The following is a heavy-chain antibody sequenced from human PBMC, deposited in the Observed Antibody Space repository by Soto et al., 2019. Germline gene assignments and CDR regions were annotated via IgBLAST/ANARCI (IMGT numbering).Heavy chain of an antibody. J-gene: IGHJ6*02. CDR2: INPNSGGT. V-gene: IGHV1-2*02. Sequence: GASVKVSCKASGYTFTGYYMHCVRQAPGQGLEWMGWINPNSGGTNYAQKVQGRVTMTRDTSISTAYMELSRLRSDDTAVYYCAVSSWLVFVAVLSTHYYYYGKDVWGQGTTVTVSS. CDR3: AVSSWLVFVAVLSTHYYYYGKDV. D-gene: IGHD6-13*01. CDR1: GYTFTGYY.